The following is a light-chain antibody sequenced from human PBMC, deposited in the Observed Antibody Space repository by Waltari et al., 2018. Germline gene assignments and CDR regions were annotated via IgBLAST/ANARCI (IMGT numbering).Light chain of an antibody. J-gene: IGKJ2*01. Sequence: IQMTQSPSALSASVGARVTITCRASQRINTRMAWYQQRPGKAPKVLIYDVSTLESGVPSRFSGSGSGTEFTLAINNLQPEDFATYYCQQYYRYYTFGQGTKLEIK. V-gene: IGKV1-5*01. CDR1: QRINTR. CDR2: DVS. CDR3: QQYYRYYT.